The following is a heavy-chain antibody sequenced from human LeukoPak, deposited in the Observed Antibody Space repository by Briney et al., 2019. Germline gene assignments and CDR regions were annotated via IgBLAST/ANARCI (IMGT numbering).Heavy chain of an antibody. J-gene: IGHJ6*02. CDR2: ISSSGSTI. V-gene: IGHV3-11*01. Sequence: GGSLRLSCAASGFTFSDYYMSWIRQAPGKGLEWVSYISSSGSTIYYADSVKGRFTISRDNAKNSLYLQMNSLRAEDTAVYYCARDPSGYDHYYYGMDVWGQGTTVTVSS. CDR3: ARDPSGYDHYYYGMDV. CDR1: GFTFSDYY. D-gene: IGHD5-12*01.